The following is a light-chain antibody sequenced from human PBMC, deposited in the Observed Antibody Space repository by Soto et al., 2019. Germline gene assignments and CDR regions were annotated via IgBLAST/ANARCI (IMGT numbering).Light chain of an antibody. J-gene: IGKJ1*01. Sequence: DIQMTQSPSTLSASVGDRVTITCRASQSISSWLAWYQQKPGKAPKLLIYKASSLESGVLSRFSGSGSGTEFTLTISSLQPDDFATYYCQQYNSYPVTFGQGTKVEIK. V-gene: IGKV1-5*03. CDR2: KAS. CDR1: QSISSW. CDR3: QQYNSYPVT.